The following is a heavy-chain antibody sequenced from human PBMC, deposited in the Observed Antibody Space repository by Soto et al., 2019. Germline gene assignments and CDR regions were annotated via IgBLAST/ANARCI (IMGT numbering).Heavy chain of an antibody. V-gene: IGHV1-18*01. CDR2: ISAYNSHT. Sequence: QVQLVQSGVEVKKPGASVKVSCKAMGYTVTNYGISWVRQAPGEGLEWVGCISAYNSHTKYAQKVQDGVTLTTDTSASTAYLELRSLTSDDTAVYYCVRGDGVYFDHWGQGTLVLVSS. CDR1: GYTVTNYG. D-gene: IGHD3-16*01. J-gene: IGHJ4*02. CDR3: VRGDGVYFDH.